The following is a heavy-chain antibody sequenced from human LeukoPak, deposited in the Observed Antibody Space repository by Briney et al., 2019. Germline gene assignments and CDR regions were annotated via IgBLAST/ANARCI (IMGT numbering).Heavy chain of an antibody. V-gene: IGHV4-38-2*02. CDR2: IYHSGST. CDR3: AREGLNMVRGVIPKEAWGWFDP. D-gene: IGHD3-10*01. J-gene: IGHJ5*02. CDR1: GYSISSGYY. Sequence: SETLSLTCTVSGYSISSGYYWGWIRQPPGKGLEWIGSIYHSGSTYYNPSLKSRVTISVDTSKNQFSLKLSSVTAADTAVYYCAREGLNMVRGVIPKEAWGWFDPWGQGTLVTVSS.